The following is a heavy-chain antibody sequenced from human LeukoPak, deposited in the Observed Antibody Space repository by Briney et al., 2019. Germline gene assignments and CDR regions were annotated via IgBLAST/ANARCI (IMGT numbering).Heavy chain of an antibody. CDR1: GYTFTGYY. V-gene: IGHV1-2*02. Sequence: ASVPVSCKASGYTFTGYYMHWVRQAPGQGLEWMGWINPNSGSINYAQKFQGRVTMTRDTSISTAYMELSRLRSDDTAVYYCARDTDDGYNFDYWGQGTLVTVSS. CDR3: ARDTDDGYNFDY. CDR2: INPNSGSI. D-gene: IGHD5-18*01. J-gene: IGHJ4*02.